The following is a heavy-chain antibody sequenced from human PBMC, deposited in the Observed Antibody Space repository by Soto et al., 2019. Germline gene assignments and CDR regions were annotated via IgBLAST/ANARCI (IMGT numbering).Heavy chain of an antibody. CDR2: INHSGST. CDR3: ARQGYYDSSGYGIDY. V-gene: IGHV4-34*01. J-gene: IGHJ4*02. Sequence: PSETLSLTCAVYGGSFSGYYWSWIRQPPGKGLEWIGEINHSGSTNYNPSLKSRVTISVDTSKNQFSLKLSSVTAADTAVYYCARQGYYDSSGYGIDYWGQGTLVTVS. D-gene: IGHD3-22*01. CDR1: GGSFSGYY.